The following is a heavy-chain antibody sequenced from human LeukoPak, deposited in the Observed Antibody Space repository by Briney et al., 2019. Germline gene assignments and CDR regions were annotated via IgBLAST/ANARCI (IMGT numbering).Heavy chain of an antibody. CDR3: ARDSYCSGGSCYSPYYYYGMDV. CDR2: IYYSGST. J-gene: IGHJ6*02. CDR1: GGSISSYY. Sequence: SETLSLTCTVSGGSISSYYWSWNRQPPGKGLEWIGYIYYSGSTNYNPSLKSRVTISVDTSKNQFSLKLSSVTAADTAVYYCARDSYCSGGSCYSPYYYYGMDVWGQGTTVTVSS. V-gene: IGHV4-59*01. D-gene: IGHD2-15*01.